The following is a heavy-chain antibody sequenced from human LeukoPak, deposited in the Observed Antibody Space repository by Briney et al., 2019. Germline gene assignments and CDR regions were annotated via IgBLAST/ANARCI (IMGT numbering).Heavy chain of an antibody. Sequence: GRSVRLSCGASGFTLSSRGMHGVRQAPGKGLEWMAVVTYDGSKEDYADSVRDRFTISRDNSKHMLYLHMNNLTVEDTGVYYCAEDQRGSGTDYPPLDSWGLGTLVVVSS. CDR2: VTYDGSKE. D-gene: IGHD3-10*01. J-gene: IGHJ4*02. CDR1: GFTLSSRG. V-gene: IGHV3-30*18. CDR3: AEDQRGSGTDYPPLDS.